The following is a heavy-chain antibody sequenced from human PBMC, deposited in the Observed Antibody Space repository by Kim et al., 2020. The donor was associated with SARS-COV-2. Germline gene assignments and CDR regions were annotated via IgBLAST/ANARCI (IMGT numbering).Heavy chain of an antibody. J-gene: IGHJ3*02. D-gene: IGHD6-13*01. V-gene: IGHV4-31*03. Sequence: SETLSLTCTVSGGSISSGGYYWSWIRQHPGKGLEWIGYIYYSGSTYYNPYLKSRVTISVDTSKNQFSLKLSSVTAADTAVYYCARARKQQGVIDAFDIWGQGTMVTVSS. CDR2: IYYSGST. CDR3: ARARKQQGVIDAFDI. CDR1: GGSISSGGYY.